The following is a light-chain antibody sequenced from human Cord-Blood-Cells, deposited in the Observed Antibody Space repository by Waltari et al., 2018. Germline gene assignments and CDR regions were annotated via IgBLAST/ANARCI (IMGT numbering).Light chain of an antibody. Sequence: QSALTQPASVSGSPRQSITVSCTGTDSDVGGYNYVSWYQQHPAKTPNLMIYEASNRPSGVSTRFSGSKSGDTASLTISGLQAEDEADYYCSSYTSSSTWVFGGGTKLTVL. CDR3: SSYTSSSTWV. CDR1: DSDVGGYNY. J-gene: IGLJ3*02. V-gene: IGLV2-14*01. CDR2: EAS.